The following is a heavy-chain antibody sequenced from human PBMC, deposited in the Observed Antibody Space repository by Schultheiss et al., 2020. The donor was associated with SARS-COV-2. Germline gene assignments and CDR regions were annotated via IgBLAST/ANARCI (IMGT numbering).Heavy chain of an antibody. D-gene: IGHD2-2*01. Sequence: GESLKISCAASGFTFDDYAMHWVRQAPGKGLEWVSGISWNSGSTYYADSVKGRFTISRDNSKNTLYLQMNSLRAEDTAVYYCAKGDIVVVPAAHTKPLNWFDPWGQGTLVTVSS. J-gene: IGHJ5*02. CDR1: GFTFDDYA. CDR2: ISWNSGST. V-gene: IGHV3-23*01. CDR3: AKGDIVVVPAAHTKPLNWFDP.